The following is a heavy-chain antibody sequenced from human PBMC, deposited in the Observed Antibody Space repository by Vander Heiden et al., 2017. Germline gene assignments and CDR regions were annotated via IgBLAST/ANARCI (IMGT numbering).Heavy chain of an antibody. J-gene: IGHJ4*02. V-gene: IGHV3-74*01. CDR1: GFTFSSHW. Sequence: EVQLVESGGGLVQPGGSLRLSCAASGFTFSSHWMHWVRQAPGKGLVWVSRINSDGSSTSYADSVKGRFTISRDNAKNTLYLQMNSLRAEDTAVYYCARYCTNGVCYLGGFDYWGQGTLVTVSS. CDR3: ARYCTNGVCYLGGFDY. CDR2: INSDGSST. D-gene: IGHD2-8*01.